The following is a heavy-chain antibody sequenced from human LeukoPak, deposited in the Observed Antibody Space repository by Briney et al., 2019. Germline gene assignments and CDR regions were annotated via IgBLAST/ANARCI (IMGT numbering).Heavy chain of an antibody. D-gene: IGHD1-26*01. V-gene: IGHV3-11*04. CDR3: ARDPYSGSYGNYYYYFMDV. J-gene: IGHJ6*03. CDR2: ISNSGNTI. CDR1: GFTFSDYY. Sequence: GGSLRLSCAASGFTFSDYYMSWIRQAPGRGLEWVSYISNSGNTIYYADSVKGRFTISRDNAKNSLYLQMNSLRAEDTAVYYCARDPYSGSYGNYYYYFMDVWGKGTTVTISS.